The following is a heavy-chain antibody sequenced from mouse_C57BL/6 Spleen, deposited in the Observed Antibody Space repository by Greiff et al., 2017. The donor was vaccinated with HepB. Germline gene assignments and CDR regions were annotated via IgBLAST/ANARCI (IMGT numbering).Heavy chain of an antibody. Sequence: EVQLVESGAELVRPGASVKLSCTASGFNIKDDYMHWVKQRPEQGLEWIGWIDPENGDTEYASKFQGKATITADTSSNTAYLQLSSLTSEDTAVYYCTTFFTTGVATNYYYAMDYWGQGTSVTVSS. CDR2: IDPENGDT. V-gene: IGHV14-4*01. CDR3: TTFFTTGVATNYYYAMDY. D-gene: IGHD1-1*01. J-gene: IGHJ4*01. CDR1: GFNIKDDY.